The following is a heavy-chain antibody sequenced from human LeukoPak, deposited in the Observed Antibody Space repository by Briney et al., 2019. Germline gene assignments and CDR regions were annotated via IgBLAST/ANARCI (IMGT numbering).Heavy chain of an antibody. J-gene: IGHJ4*02. CDR2: INPNSGGT. D-gene: IGHD2-2*01. CDR1: GYTFTGYY. V-gene: IGHV1-2*02. Sequence: GASVKVSCKASGYTFTGYYMHWVRQAPGQGLEWMGWINPNSGGTNYAQKFQGRVTMTRDTSISTAYMELSRLRSDDTAVYYCAFIRRYCSSTSCSFDYWGQGTLVTVSS. CDR3: AFIRRYCSSTSCSFDY.